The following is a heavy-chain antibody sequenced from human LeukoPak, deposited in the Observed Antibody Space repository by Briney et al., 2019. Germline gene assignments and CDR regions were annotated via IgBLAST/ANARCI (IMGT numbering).Heavy chain of an antibody. Sequence: KPSETLSLTCTVSGGSISSSSYYWGWIRQPPGKGLEWIGSIYYSRSTYYNPSLKSRVTISIDTSKNQSSLKLSSVTAADTAVYYCARDFWSGYFDYWGQGTLVTVSS. V-gene: IGHV4-39*01. CDR3: ARDFWSGYFDY. CDR1: GGSISSSSYY. CDR2: IYYSRST. D-gene: IGHD3-3*01. J-gene: IGHJ4*02.